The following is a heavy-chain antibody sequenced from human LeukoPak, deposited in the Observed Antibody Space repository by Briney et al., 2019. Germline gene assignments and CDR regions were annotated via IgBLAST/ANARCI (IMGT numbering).Heavy chain of an antibody. D-gene: IGHD6-13*01. Sequence: GGSLRLSCATSGFTFSSYSMNWVRQAPGKGLEWVSSISSSSSYIYYADSVKGRFTISRDNAKNSLYLQMNSLRAEDTAVYYCARASLPNSSSWYRAFDYWGQGTLVTVSS. CDR1: GFTFSSYS. V-gene: IGHV3-21*01. CDR3: ARASLPNSSSWYRAFDY. CDR2: ISSSSSYI. J-gene: IGHJ4*02.